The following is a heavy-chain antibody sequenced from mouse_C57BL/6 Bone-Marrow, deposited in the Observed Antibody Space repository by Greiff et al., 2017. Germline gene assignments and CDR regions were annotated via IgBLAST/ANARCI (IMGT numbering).Heavy chain of an antibody. D-gene: IGHD2-5*01. CDR3: ARHEYTDYSNYVGAMDY. CDR2: FYPGSGSL. Sequence: QVQLQQSGAELVKPGASVKLSCKASGYTFTEYTIHWVKQRSGQGLEWIGWFYPGSGSLKYHEKFKDKATLTADKSSSTVYMGLSRLTSEDCAVYFCARHEYTDYSNYVGAMDYWGQGTSVTVSS. CDR1: GYTFTEYT. V-gene: IGHV1-62-2*01. J-gene: IGHJ4*01.